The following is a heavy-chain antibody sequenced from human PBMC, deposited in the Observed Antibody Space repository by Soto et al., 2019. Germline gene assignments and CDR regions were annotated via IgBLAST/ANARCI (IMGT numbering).Heavy chain of an antibody. CDR1: GDSVNSGSYY. Sequence: PSETLSLTCTVSGDSVNSGSYYWTWIRQAPGKGLEWLGYIYHIGTTRYNPSLKGRATISLDTSKSQFSLRLTSVTAADTAVYFCARESIVGATRFDPWGHGTLVTVSS. D-gene: IGHD1-26*01. CDR3: ARESIVGATRFDP. J-gene: IGHJ5*02. CDR2: IYHIGTT. V-gene: IGHV4-61*01.